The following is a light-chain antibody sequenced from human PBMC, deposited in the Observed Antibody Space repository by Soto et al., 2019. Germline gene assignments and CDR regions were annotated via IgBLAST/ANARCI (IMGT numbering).Light chain of an antibody. V-gene: IGKV1-5*01. CDR1: QSISSW. CDR2: DAS. J-gene: IGKJ3*01. CDR3: HQYNSYSF. Sequence: DIQMTQSPSTLSASVGDRVTITCRASQSISSWLAWYQQKPGKAPKLLIYDASSLESGVPSRFSSSGSATEFTLTISSLQPDDFATYYCHQYNSYSFFGPGTKVDIK.